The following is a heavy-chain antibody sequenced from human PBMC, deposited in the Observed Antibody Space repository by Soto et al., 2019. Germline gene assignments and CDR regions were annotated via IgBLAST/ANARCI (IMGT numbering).Heavy chain of an antibody. V-gene: IGHV4-31*03. J-gene: IGHJ5*02. CDR2: IYYSGST. CDR3: ARGRCSSTSCYESNEVNGNWFDP. D-gene: IGHD2-2*01. CDR1: GGSISSGGYY. Sequence: SETLSLTCTVSGGSISSGGYYWSWIRQHPGKGLEWIGYIYYSGSTYYNPSLKSRVTISVDTSKNQFSLKLSSVTAADTAVYYCARGRCSSTSCYESNEVNGNWFDPWGQGTLVTVSS.